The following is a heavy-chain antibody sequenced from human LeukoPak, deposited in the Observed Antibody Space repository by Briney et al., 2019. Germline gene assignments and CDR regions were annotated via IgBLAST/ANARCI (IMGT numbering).Heavy chain of an antibody. CDR3: ARDGPWLLEWSNTGFFDY. J-gene: IGHJ4*02. V-gene: IGHV1-2*02. CDR1: GYTFTDYY. D-gene: IGHD3-3*01. CDR2: ISPNSGGT. Sequence: ASVKVSSKASGYTFTDYYVHWVRQVPGQGLEWMGWISPNSGGTNYAQNFQGRVTMTRDTSISTAYMELSSLRSDDTAVYYCARDGPWLLEWSNTGFFDYWGQGTLVTVSS.